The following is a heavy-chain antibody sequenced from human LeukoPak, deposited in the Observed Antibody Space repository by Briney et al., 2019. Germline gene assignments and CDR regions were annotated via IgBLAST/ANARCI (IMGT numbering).Heavy chain of an antibody. J-gene: IGHJ4*02. D-gene: IGHD4-23*01. CDR2: INHSGST. CDR1: GGSFSGYY. V-gene: IGHV4-34*01. Sequence: PSETLSLTCAVYGGSFSGYYWSWIRQPPGKGLEGIGEINHSGSTNYNPSLKSRVTISVDTYKNQFSLKLSSVTAADTAVYYCARGMVWQLGTFDYWGQGTLVTVSS. CDR3: ARGMVWQLGTFDY.